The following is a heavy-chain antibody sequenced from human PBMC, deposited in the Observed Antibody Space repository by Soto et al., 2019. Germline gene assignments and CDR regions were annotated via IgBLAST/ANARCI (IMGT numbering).Heavy chain of an antibody. J-gene: IGHJ5*02. CDR3: ARMATCGSLNWFDP. Sequence: ASVKVSSKASGYSFTNNDVTWVRQATGQGLEWMGWMNPGSGDTGYAQKFQGRVTMTRDISIATAYMELSSLRSDDTAIYYCARMATCGSLNWFDPWGQGTLVTVSS. D-gene: IGHD3-10*01. CDR1: GYSFTNND. CDR2: MNPGSGDT. V-gene: IGHV1-8*01.